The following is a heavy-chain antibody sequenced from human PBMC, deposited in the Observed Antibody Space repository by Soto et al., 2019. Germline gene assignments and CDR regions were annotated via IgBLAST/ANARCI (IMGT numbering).Heavy chain of an antibody. Sequence: PGGSLRLSCAASGFTVSSNYMTWVRQAPGKGLEWVSAIYSGGSTYYADSVKGRFTISRDNSKNTLYLQMNSLRAEDTAVYYCAKENGYSSSWFESDYWGQGTLVNVSS. J-gene: IGHJ4*02. CDR3: AKENGYSSSWFESDY. D-gene: IGHD6-13*01. V-gene: IGHV3-53*01. CDR1: GFTVSSNY. CDR2: IYSGGST.